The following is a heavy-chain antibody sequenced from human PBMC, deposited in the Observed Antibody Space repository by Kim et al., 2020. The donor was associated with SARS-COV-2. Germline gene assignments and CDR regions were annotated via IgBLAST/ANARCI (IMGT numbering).Heavy chain of an antibody. V-gene: IGHV3-23*01. D-gene: IGHD2-2*01. Sequence: HSADSVQGRFTISRDNSKNTLYLQMNSLRAEDTAVYYCAKRSTRLNWFDSWGQGTLVTVSS. CDR3: AKRSTRLNWFDS. J-gene: IGHJ5*01.